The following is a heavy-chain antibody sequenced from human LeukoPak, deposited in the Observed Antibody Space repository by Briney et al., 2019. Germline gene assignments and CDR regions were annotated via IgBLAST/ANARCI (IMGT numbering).Heavy chain of an antibody. J-gene: IGHJ4*02. Sequence: GVSLRLSCSASGFTFNNYAMLWLRQAPGKGREGVSSISSSSSYIYYADSEKGRFTIARDNAKNSLYQQMNSRRAEDTDVYYCARDRVGGYYYDSSGYYLHFFDYWGQGTLVTVSS. CDR1: GFTFNNYA. V-gene: IGHV3-21*01. D-gene: IGHD3-22*01. CDR3: ARDRVGGYYYDSSGYYLHFFDY. CDR2: ISSSSSYI.